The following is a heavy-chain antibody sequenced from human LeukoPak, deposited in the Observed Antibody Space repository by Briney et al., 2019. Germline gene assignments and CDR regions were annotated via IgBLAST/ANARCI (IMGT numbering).Heavy chain of an antibody. J-gene: IGHJ3*02. Sequence: GGSLRLLCAASGFIFSSYAMSWVSEAPGKGLEWVSAISGRCCSTYCADSVRGRFPVSGDISKKTLYLEMNSLRTADTAVYYCAISRDGYNLGAFDIWGQGTMVTVSS. CDR2: ISGRCCST. D-gene: IGHD5-24*01. CDR3: AISRDGYNLGAFDI. CDR1: GFIFSSYA. V-gene: IGHV3-23*01.